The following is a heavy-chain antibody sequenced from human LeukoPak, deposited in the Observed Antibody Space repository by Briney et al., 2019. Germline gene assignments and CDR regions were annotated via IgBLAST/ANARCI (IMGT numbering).Heavy chain of an antibody. Sequence: SETLSLTCSVSGGSITSGRYYWTWIRQPAGKGLQWIGRLYTNDNTNYDPSLESRVSISVDTSKSQFYLQLTSVTAADTAVYFCARGVVTDDYYMDVWGKGITVIVSS. V-gene: IGHV4-61*02. D-gene: IGHD2-21*02. CDR3: ARGVVTDDYYMDV. CDR1: GGSITSGRYY. CDR2: LYTNDNT. J-gene: IGHJ6*03.